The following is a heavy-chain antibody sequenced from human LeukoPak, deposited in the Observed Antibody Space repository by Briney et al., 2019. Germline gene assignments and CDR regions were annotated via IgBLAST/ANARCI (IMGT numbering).Heavy chain of an antibody. J-gene: IGHJ4*02. CDR1: GVTFSSLW. CDR3: ARDRGYNSFDY. D-gene: IGHD3-10*01. CDR2: INPDGSVK. V-gene: IGHV3-7*01. Sequence: GGSLRLSCAASGVTFSSLWMTWVGQAPGKGLEWVANINPDGSVKNYVDSMRGRFTISRDNAKNSLYLQMNSLRAEDTAVYYCARDRGYNSFDYWGQGTLVTVSS.